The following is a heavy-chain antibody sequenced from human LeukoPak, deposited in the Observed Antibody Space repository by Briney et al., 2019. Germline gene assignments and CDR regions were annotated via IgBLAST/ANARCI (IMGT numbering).Heavy chain of an antibody. CDR3: AKDHPERYSYGTPFDY. J-gene: IGHJ4*02. Sequence: AAVKVSCKASGYTFTDYGISWVRQAPVQGLEWMGWISPDSGDTSFAQKFQGRVTMTTDTSTTTAYMELRSLRSDDTAVYFCAKDHPERYSYGTPFDYWGQGTLVTVSS. CDR1: GYTFTDYG. D-gene: IGHD5-18*01. CDR2: ISPDSGDT. V-gene: IGHV1-18*01.